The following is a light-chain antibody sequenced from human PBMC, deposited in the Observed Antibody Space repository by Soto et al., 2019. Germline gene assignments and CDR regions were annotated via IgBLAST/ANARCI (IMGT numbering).Light chain of an antibody. CDR2: DAS. Sequence: EIVLTQSPATLSLSLGERATLSCRASQNINTYLVCYQQKPGQAPRLLIYDASKRATGIPDRFSGSGSGTDFTLSISSLAPEDFALYYCQQRSSWPRAFGGGTKVEI. J-gene: IGKJ4*01. CDR3: QQRSSWPRA. V-gene: IGKV3-11*01. CDR1: QNINTY.